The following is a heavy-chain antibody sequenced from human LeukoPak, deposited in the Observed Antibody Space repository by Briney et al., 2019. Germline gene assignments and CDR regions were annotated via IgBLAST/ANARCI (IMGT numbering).Heavy chain of an antibody. D-gene: IGHD3-16*01. CDR3: ARRLDGGFDY. CDR1: GGSISSASSY. Sequence: SETLSLTCTVSGGSISSASSYWGWIRQPPGKGLEWIGNIYYSGSAHYNPSLKSRVTISVDTSKNQFSLKLSSVTAADTAVYYCARRLDGGFDYWGQGTLVTVSS. V-gene: IGHV4-39*01. J-gene: IGHJ4*02. CDR2: IYYSGSA.